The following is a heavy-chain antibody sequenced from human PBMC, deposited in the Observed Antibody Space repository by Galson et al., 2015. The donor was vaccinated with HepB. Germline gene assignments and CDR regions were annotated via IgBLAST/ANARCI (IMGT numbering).Heavy chain of an antibody. CDR1: GFTFSSYG. CDR3: AKDHGSSGWGRYYYYYGMDV. CDR2: ISYDGSNK. D-gene: IGHD6-19*01. Sequence: SLRLSCAASGFTFSSYGMHWVRQAPGKGLEWVAVISYDGSNKYYADSVKGRFTISRDNSKNTLYLQMNSLRAEDTAVYYCAKDHGSSGWGRYYYYYGMDVWGQGTTVTVSS. J-gene: IGHJ6*02. V-gene: IGHV3-30*18.